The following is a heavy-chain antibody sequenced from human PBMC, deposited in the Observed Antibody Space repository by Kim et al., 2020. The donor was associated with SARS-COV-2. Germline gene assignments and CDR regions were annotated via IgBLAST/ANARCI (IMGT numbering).Heavy chain of an antibody. CDR1: GGTFSSYA. Sequence: SVKVSCKASGGTFSSYAISWVRQAPGQGLEWMGGIIPIFGTANYAQKFQGRVTITADESTSTAYMELSSLRSEDTAVYYCASIRGVYFYYYYGMDVWGQGTTVTVSS. CDR3: ASIRGVYFYYYYGMDV. V-gene: IGHV1-69*13. CDR2: IIPIFGTA. J-gene: IGHJ6*02. D-gene: IGHD3-10*01.